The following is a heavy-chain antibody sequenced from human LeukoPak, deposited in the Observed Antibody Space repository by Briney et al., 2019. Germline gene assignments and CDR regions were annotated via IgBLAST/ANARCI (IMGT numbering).Heavy chain of an antibody. CDR1: GYTFTGYY. V-gene: IGHV1-2*02. Sequence: ASVKVSCKASGYTFTGYYMHWVRQAPGQGLEWMGWINPNSGGTNYAQKFQGRVTTTRDTSISTAYMELSRLRSDDTAVYYCARDGNSVHGFDYWGQGTLVTVSS. CDR3: ARDGNSVHGFDY. D-gene: IGHD4-23*01. CDR2: INPNSGGT. J-gene: IGHJ4*02.